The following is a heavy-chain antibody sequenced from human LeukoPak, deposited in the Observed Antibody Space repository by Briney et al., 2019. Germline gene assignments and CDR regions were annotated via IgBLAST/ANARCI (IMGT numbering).Heavy chain of an antibody. V-gene: IGHV4-38-2*02. D-gene: IGHD5-18*01. CDR1: GYSISSGYY. CDR3: ARDRGYSYGYWYFDL. J-gene: IGHJ2*01. Sequence: SETLSLTCTVSGYSISSGYYWGWIRQPPGKGLEWIGSIYHSGSTYYNPSLKSRVTISVDTSKNQFSLKLSSVTAADTAVYYCARDRGYSYGYWYFDLWGRGTLVTVSS. CDR2: IYHSGST.